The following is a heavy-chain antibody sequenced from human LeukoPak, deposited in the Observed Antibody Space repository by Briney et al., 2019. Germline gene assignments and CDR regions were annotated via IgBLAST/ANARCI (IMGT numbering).Heavy chain of an antibody. J-gene: IGHJ4*02. CDR2: ISAYNGNT. CDR1: GYTFTSYG. D-gene: IGHD3-16*02. V-gene: IGHV1-18*01. Sequence: ASVKVSCKASGYTFTSYGISWVRQAPGQGLEWMGWISAYNGNTNEAQKLQGRVTMTTDASTSTAYMDLRSLRSDDTAVYYCARAPMITFGGVIVPFDYWGQGTLVTVSS. CDR3: ARAPMITFGGVIVPFDY.